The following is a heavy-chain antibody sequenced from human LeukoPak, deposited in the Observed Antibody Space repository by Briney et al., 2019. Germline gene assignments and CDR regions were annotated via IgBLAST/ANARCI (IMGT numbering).Heavy chain of an antibody. V-gene: IGHV1-18*01. J-gene: IGHJ4*02. CDR2: ISAYNGNT. CDR1: GYTFTSYG. Sequence: ASVKVSCKASGYTFTSYGISWVRQAPGQGLEWMGWISAYNGNTNYAQKLQGRVTMTTDTSTSTAYMELRSLRSDDTAVYYCARRGYYYGSGSYYNVGDYWGQGTLVTVSS. D-gene: IGHD3-10*01. CDR3: ARRGYYYGSGSYYNVGDY.